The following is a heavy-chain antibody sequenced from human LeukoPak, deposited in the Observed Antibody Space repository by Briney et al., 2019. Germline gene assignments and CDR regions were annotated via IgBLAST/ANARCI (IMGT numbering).Heavy chain of an antibody. CDR1: GYTLTELS. CDR2: FDPEDGET. V-gene: IGHV1-24*01. CDR3: ATAAPRAWWFDP. J-gene: IGHJ5*02. Sequence: ASVKVSCKVSGYTLTELSMHWVRQAPGKGLEWMGGFDPEDGETIYAQKFQGRVTMTEDTSTDTAYMELSSLRSEDTAVYYCATAAPRAWWFDPWGQGTLVTVPS.